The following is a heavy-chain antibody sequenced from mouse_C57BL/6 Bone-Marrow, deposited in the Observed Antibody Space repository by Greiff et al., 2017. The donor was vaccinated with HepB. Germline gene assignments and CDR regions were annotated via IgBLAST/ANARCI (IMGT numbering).Heavy chain of an antibody. CDR2: ISYDGSN. CDR1: GYSITSGYY. D-gene: IGHD2-2*01. Sequence: VQLKESGPGLVKPSQSLSLTCSVTGYSITSGYYWNWIRQFPGNKLEWMGYISYDGSNNYNPSLKNRISITRDTSKNQFFLKLNSVTTEDTATYYCARDEVTTGYYYAMDYWGQGTSVTVSS. CDR3: ARDEVTTGYYYAMDY. J-gene: IGHJ4*01. V-gene: IGHV3-6*01.